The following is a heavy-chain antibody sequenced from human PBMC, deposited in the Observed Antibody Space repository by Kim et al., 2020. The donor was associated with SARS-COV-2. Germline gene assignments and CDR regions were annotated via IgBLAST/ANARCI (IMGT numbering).Heavy chain of an antibody. V-gene: IGHV3-21*01. D-gene: IGHD3-16*02. J-gene: IGHJ5*02. Sequence: GGSLRLSCAASGFTFSSYSMTWVRQAPGKGLEWVSSISSSSSSIYYADSVKGRFTISRDNAKNSLYLQMNSLRAEDTAVYYCARENYVGGGDRYWGGNWLDAWGQGTLVTVSS. CDR2: ISSSSSSI. CDR3: ARENYVGGGDRYWGGNWLDA. CDR1: GFTFSSYS.